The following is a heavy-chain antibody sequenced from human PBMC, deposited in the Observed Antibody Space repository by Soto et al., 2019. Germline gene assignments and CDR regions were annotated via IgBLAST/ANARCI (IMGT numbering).Heavy chain of an antibody. CDR1: GYTFTGHY. Sequence: ASVKVSCKASGYTFTGHYIHWVRQAPEQGPEWMGEIGPETGATRYAQKFQGRVTMTRDMSITTVYMELNNLSPDDTAVYYCGRGRSGQIVVFYWGQGTPVTVYS. V-gene: IGHV1-2*02. CDR3: GRGRSGQIVVFY. J-gene: IGHJ4*02. D-gene: IGHD6-19*01. CDR2: IGPETGAT.